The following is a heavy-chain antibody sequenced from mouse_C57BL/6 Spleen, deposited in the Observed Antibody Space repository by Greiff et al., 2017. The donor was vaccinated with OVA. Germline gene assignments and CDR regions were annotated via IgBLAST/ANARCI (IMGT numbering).Heavy chain of an antibody. V-gene: IGHV2-2*01. Sequence: VKLMESGPGLVQPSQSLSITCTVSGFSLTSYGVHWVRQSPGKGLEWLGVIWSGGSTDYNAAFISRLSISKDNSKSQVFFKMNSLQADDTAIYYCYYSNYGFAYWGQGTLVTVSA. CDR3: YYSNYGFAY. CDR2: IWSGGST. CDR1: GFSLTSYG. D-gene: IGHD2-5*01. J-gene: IGHJ3*01.